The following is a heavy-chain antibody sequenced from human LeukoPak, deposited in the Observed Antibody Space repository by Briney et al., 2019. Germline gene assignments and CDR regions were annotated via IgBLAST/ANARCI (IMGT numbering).Heavy chain of an antibody. CDR1: GGSISSYY. J-gene: IGHJ3*02. Sequence: SETLSLTCAVSGGSISSYYWTWIRQPPGKGLEWIGYIYNSGSTNYNPSLRSRVTISVDASRNQFSLKLNSVTAADTAVYYCARRNILTEGEAFDIWGQGTLVTVSS. D-gene: IGHD3-9*01. V-gene: IGHV4-59*08. CDR2: IYNSGST. CDR3: ARRNILTEGEAFDI.